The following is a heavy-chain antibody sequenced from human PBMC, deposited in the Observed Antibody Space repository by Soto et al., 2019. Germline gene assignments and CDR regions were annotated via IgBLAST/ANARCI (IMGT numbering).Heavy chain of an antibody. CDR2: INAGNGNT. CDR3: ARGDDYGDYYYYGMDV. CDR1: GYTFTSYA. J-gene: IGHJ6*02. D-gene: IGHD4-17*01. Sequence: ASVKVSCKASGYTFTSYAMHWVRQAPGQRLEWMGWINAGNGNTKYSQKFQGRVTITGDTSASTAYMELSSLRSEDTAVYYCARGDDYGDYYYYGMDVWGQGTSVTVSS. V-gene: IGHV1-3*01.